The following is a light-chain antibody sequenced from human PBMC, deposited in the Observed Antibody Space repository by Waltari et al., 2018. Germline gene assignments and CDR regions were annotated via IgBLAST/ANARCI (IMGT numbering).Light chain of an antibody. CDR3: QQYNNWPLT. CDR1: QSVSSN. CDR2: GAS. Sequence: SCRASQSVSSNVAWYQLKPGQAPRLLMYGASTMANGIPARFSGSGSGTEFTLTISSLQSEDFAVYYCQQYNNWPLTFGGGTKVENK. J-gene: IGKJ4*01. V-gene: IGKV3-15*01.